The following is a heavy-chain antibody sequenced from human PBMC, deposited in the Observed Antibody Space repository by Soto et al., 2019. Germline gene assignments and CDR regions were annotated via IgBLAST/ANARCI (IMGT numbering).Heavy chain of an antibody. CDR3: AREPSGYSSYFDY. D-gene: IGHD5-12*01. J-gene: IGHJ4*02. V-gene: IGHV3-74*01. CDR1: GVTFSNYW. Sequence: PGGSLRLSCAGSGVTFSNYWIHWVRQAPGQGLAWVSRVSRDGSSTTYADSVKGRFTISRDFAKNTVYLQMNSLTAEDTAVYYCAREPSGYSSYFDYWGQGTLVTVSS. CDR2: VSRDGSST.